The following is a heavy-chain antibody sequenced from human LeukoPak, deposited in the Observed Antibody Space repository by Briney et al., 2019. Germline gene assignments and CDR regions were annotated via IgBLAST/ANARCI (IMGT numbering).Heavy chain of an antibody. Sequence: GGSLRLSCAASGFTFSSYEMNWVRQAPGKGLEWVSYISSSGSTIYYADSVKGRFTISRDNAKNSLYLQMNSLRAEDTAVYYCARQPNTGYSYVYYYYYYMDVWGKGTTVTVSS. V-gene: IGHV3-48*03. J-gene: IGHJ6*03. CDR1: GFTFSSYE. D-gene: IGHD5-18*01. CDR2: ISSSGSTI. CDR3: ARQPNTGYSYVYYYYYYMDV.